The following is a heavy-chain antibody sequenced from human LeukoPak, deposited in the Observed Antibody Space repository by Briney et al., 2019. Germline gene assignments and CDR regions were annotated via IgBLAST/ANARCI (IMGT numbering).Heavy chain of an antibody. Sequence: PGGSLRLSCAASGFTFSNDWMGWVRQAPGKGLEWVANIKEDGSERYYVDSVKGRFTISRDNAKNSLYLQMNNLRAEDTAVYYCARVDYDSQSFFDYWGQGTLVTVSS. V-gene: IGHV3-7*04. CDR2: IKEDGSER. CDR3: ARVDYDSQSFFDY. CDR1: GFTFSNDW. J-gene: IGHJ4*02. D-gene: IGHD3-22*01.